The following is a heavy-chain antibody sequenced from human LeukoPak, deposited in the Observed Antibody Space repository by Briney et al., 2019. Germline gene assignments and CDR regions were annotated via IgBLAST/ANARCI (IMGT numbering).Heavy chain of an antibody. D-gene: IGHD5-12*01. J-gene: IGHJ4*02. V-gene: IGHV3-30*04. Sequence: GRCLRLSCAASGFAFSKYAMHWARQAPGKGLEWVTIISDDGRSNYADSVEGRFTISRDNSKNTLYLQMSSLRAEDTAVYYCASTSGYDFWDMGYWGQGTLVTVSS. CDR1: GFAFSKYA. CDR2: ISDDGRS. CDR3: ASTSGYDFWDMGY.